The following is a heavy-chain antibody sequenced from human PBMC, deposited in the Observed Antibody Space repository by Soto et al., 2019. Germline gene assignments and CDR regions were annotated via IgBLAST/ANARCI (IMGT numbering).Heavy chain of an antibody. Sequence: GESLKISCEGSGYSFRKYWIAWVRQMPGKGLEWMGIIFPEDSDATYSPSFQGQVTISAGKSISTAYLHWSSLRASDTAIYYCARLLSLGQWPDYWGQGTLVTVSS. V-gene: IGHV5-51*01. CDR2: IFPEDSDA. CDR1: GYSFRKYW. D-gene: IGHD6-19*01. J-gene: IGHJ4*02. CDR3: ARLLSLGQWPDY.